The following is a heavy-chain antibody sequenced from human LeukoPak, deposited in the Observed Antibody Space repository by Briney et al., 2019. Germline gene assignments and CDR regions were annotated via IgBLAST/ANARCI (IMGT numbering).Heavy chain of an antibody. Sequence: AGGSLRLSCAASGFTFDDYGMSWVRQAPGKRLEWVSGINWNGGSTGYADSVKGRFTISRDNAKNSLYLQMNSLRAEDTALYYCARDRGSVQLWTEFDYWGQGTLVTVSS. CDR1: GFTFDDYG. CDR2: INWNGGST. J-gene: IGHJ4*02. CDR3: ARDRGSVQLWTEFDY. V-gene: IGHV3-20*04. D-gene: IGHD5-18*01.